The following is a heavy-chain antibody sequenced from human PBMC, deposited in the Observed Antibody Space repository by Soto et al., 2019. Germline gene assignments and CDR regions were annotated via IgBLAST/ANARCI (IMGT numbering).Heavy chain of an antibody. J-gene: IGHJ4*02. Sequence: QVQLQESGPGLVKPSGTLSLTCAVSGGSIDSSNWWSWVRQPPGKGLEWIGEIYHTGNTNYKPSLKRRVTISVDKSKNQYSLKLKSVTAADTAVYYCARDPSRGLPDYWGQGTLVTVSS. CDR3: ARDPSRGLPDY. D-gene: IGHD3-10*01. CDR2: IYHTGNT. CDR1: GGSIDSSNW. V-gene: IGHV4-4*02.